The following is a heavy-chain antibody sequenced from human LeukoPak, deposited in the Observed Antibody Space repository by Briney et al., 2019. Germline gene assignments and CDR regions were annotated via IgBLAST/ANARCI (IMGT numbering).Heavy chain of an antibody. D-gene: IGHD1/OR15-1a*01. CDR2: IIPIFGTA. J-gene: IGHJ5*02. Sequence: SVKVSCKASGGTFSSYAISWVRQAPGQGLEWMGGIIPIFGTANYAQKFQGRVTITADESTSTAYMELSSLRSEDTAVFSCARARRNKFTGSGYNWSDPGGKGTLVTSPQ. CDR3: ARARRNKFTGSGYNWSDP. CDR1: GGTFSSYA. V-gene: IGHV1-69*13.